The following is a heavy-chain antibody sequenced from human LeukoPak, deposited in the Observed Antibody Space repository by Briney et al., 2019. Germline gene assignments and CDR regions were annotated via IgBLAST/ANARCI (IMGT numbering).Heavy chain of an antibody. Sequence: GGSLRLSCAASGFTFSSYSMNWVRQAPGKGLEWVSYISSSSSTIYYADSVKGRFTISRDNSKNTLYLQMNSLRAEDTAVYYCAKDPWYSSGWNYPTWYFDLWGRGTLVTVSS. D-gene: IGHD6-19*01. CDR1: GFTFSSYS. CDR2: ISSSSSTI. J-gene: IGHJ2*01. V-gene: IGHV3-48*01. CDR3: AKDPWYSSGWNYPTWYFDL.